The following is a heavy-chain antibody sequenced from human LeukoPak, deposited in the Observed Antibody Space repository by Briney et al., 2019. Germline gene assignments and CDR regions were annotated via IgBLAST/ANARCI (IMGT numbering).Heavy chain of an antibody. CDR2: IYYSGST. D-gene: IGHD2-2*01. CDR3: ARHTSRFKFDY. V-gene: IGHV4-59*08. J-gene: IGHJ4*02. Sequence: SETLSLTCTVSGGSISRYYWSWIRQPPGKGLEWIGYIYYSGSTNYNPSLKSRVTISVDTSKNQFSLKLSSVTAADTAVYYCARHTSRFKFDYWGQGTLVTASS. CDR1: GGSISRYY.